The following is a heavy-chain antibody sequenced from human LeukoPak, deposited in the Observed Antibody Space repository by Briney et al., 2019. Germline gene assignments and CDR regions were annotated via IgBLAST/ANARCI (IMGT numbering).Heavy chain of an antibody. CDR2: IIPIFGTA. CDR3: ASSWGYYDILTGPYYYGMDV. V-gene: IGHV1-69*13. CDR1: GGTFSSYA. Sequence: PSVKVSCKASGGTFSSYAISWVRQAPGQGLEWMGGIIPIFGTANYAQKFQGRVTITADESTSTAYMELSSLRSEDTAVYYCASSWGYYDILTGPYYYGMDVWGQGTTVTVSS. J-gene: IGHJ6*02. D-gene: IGHD3-9*01.